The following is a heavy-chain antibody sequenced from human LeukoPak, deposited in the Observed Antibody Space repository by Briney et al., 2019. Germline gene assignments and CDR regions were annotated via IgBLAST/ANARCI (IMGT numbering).Heavy chain of an antibody. D-gene: IGHD6-19*01. CDR1: GYTFTSYD. CDR3: ARGSWSSGWYKDAFDI. CDR2: MNPNSGNT. J-gene: IGHJ3*02. Sequence: ASVKVSCKASGYTFTSYDINWVRQATGQGLEWMGWMNPNSGNTGYAQKFQGRVTMTRNTSISTAYVELSSLRSEDTAVYYRARGSWSSGWYKDAFDIWGQGTMVTVSS. V-gene: IGHV1-8*01.